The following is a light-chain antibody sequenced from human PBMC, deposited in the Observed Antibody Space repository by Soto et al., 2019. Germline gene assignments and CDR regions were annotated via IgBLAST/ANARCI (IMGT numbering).Light chain of an antibody. CDR3: HQYGTAPLS. J-gene: IGKJ3*01. Sequence: EVVLTQSPGTLSLSPGERATLSCRASQSVAATYLAWYQQKRGQAPRRLIYVASSRSTGIQDRFSGSGSGTDFTLTISRLEPEDFSVYYCHQYGTAPLSFGPGTKVYIK. CDR2: VAS. CDR1: QSVAATY. V-gene: IGKV3-20*01.